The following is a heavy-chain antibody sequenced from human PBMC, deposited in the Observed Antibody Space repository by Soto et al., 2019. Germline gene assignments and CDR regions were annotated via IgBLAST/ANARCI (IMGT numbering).Heavy chain of an antibody. CDR1: GADINTYS. Sequence: SETLSLTCSVSGADINTYSWTWMRQPAGKGLEWIGRIYTSASINYNPSLKGRVTLSVDTSTNQVSLRLASVTAADTAIYYCARDREAGYNFYYGMDVWGQGTTVTVSS. CDR3: ARDREAGYNFYYGMDV. V-gene: IGHV4-4*07. D-gene: IGHD6-19*01. J-gene: IGHJ6*02. CDR2: IYTSASI.